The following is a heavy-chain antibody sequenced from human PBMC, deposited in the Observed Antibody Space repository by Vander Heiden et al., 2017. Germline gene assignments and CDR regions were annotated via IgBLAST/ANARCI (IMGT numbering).Heavy chain of an antibody. Sequence: RTGGYYWSWIRQHPGKGLEWIGHIYYSGTTYYHPSFNSRFTISVATSKHRLPLKLRCLPTADPALYYCGGGRLAVLASSID. D-gene: IGHD2-15*01. CDR3: GGGRLAVLASSID. J-gene: IGHJ4*01. CDR2: IYYSGTT. CDR1: RTGGYY. V-gene: IGHV4-31*02.